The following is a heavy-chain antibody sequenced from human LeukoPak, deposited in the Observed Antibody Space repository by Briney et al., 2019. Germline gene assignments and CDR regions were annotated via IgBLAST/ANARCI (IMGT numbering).Heavy chain of an antibody. D-gene: IGHD3-9*01. CDR1: GGSISNFR. V-gene: IGHV4-34*01. J-gene: IGHJ4*02. CDR2: INHSGST. Sequence: SETLSLTCTVSGGSISNFRWTWIRQPPGKGLEWIGEINHSGSTNYNPSLNSRVTISVDTSKNQFSLNLSSVTAADTAVYYCARPTIFEYYFDYWGQGTLVTVSS. CDR3: ARPTIFEYYFDY.